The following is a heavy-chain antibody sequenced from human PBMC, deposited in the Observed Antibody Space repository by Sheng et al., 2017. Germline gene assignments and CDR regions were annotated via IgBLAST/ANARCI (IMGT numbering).Heavy chain of an antibody. CDR3: AREDCTTTICYGGVDY. D-gene: IGHD2-2*01. J-gene: IGHJ4*02. CDR1: GFTFRSFE. Sequence: EVQLVESGGGLVQPGGSLRLSCAASGFTFRSFEMNWVRQAPGKGLEWVSYISSRGTTRYYADSVKGRFTISRDNAKNSLYLQMNNLRAEDTAIYYCAREDCTTTICYGGVDYWGQGTLVTVSS. CDR2: ISSRGTTR. V-gene: IGHV3-48*03.